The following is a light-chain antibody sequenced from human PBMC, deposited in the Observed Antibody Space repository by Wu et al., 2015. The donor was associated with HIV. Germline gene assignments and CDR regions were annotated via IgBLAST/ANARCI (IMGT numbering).Light chain of an antibody. CDR1: HSISRSY. CDR3: QQYGDSRT. CDR2: GAS. J-gene: IGKJ1*01. Sequence: EVVLTQSPGTLSLSPGEGATPSCRASHSISRSYIAWYQQKPGQAPRLLIYGASSRATGVPDRFSGGGSGTDFTLTISRLEPEDFAVYYCQQYGDSRTFGQGTKLEIK. V-gene: IGKV3-20*01.